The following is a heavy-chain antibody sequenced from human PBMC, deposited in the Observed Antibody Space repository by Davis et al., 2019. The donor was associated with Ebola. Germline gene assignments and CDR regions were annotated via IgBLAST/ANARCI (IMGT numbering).Heavy chain of an antibody. Sequence: SVKVSCKASGGTFSLYGITWVRQAPGQGLEWMGGIIPIFDTTSYAQKFQGRVTIAADESTSTAYLELSSLRSEDTAVYYCALRDNLNYAGSSYWGQGSLVTVSS. CDR1: GGTFSLYG. D-gene: IGHD3-22*01. V-gene: IGHV1-69*13. CDR3: ALRDNLNYAGSSY. CDR2: IIPIFDTT. J-gene: IGHJ4*02.